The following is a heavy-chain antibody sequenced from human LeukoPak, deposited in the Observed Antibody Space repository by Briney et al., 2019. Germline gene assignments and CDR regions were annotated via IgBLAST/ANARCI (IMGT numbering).Heavy chain of an antibody. J-gene: IGHJ6*03. CDR1: GGSFSGYY. V-gene: IGHV4-59*01. CDR3: ARMPPNCSGGSCYPGDYYYYMDV. CDR2: IYYSGST. Sequence: PSETLSLTCAVYGGSFSGYYWSWIRQPPGKGLEWIGYIYYSGSTNYNPSLKSRVTISVDTSKNQFSLKLSSVTAADTAVYYCARMPPNCSGGSCYPGDYYYYMDVWGKGTTVTISS. D-gene: IGHD2-15*01.